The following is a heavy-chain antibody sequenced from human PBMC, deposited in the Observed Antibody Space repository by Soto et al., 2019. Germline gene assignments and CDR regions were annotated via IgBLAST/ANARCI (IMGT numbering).Heavy chain of an antibody. CDR1: GFTFDDYT. V-gene: IGHV3-43*01. J-gene: IGHJ4*02. CDR2: ISWDGGST. CDR3: AKAMPLQQWLPAY. D-gene: IGHD6-19*01. Sequence: ESVGVVVQPGGSLRLSCAASGFTFDDYTMHWVRQAPGKGLEWVSLISWDGGSTYYADSVKGRFTISRDNSKNSLYLQMNSLRTEYTALYYCAKAMPLQQWLPAYWGQGTLVTVSS.